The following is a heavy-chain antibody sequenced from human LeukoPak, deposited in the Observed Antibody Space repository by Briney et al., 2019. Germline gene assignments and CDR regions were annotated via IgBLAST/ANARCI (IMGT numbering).Heavy chain of an antibody. V-gene: IGHV3-64D*08. CDR1: GFTFSTYA. J-gene: IGHJ4*02. CDR3: VGGQFDY. CDR2: ISGSGGST. Sequence: PGGSLRLSCSASGFTFSTYAMHWVRQAPGKGLEYVSAISGSGGSTYYADAGKGRFIISRDNSKNTLYLQMSSLRKEDTAVYYCVGGQFDYWGQGTQVTVSS. D-gene: IGHD2-15*01.